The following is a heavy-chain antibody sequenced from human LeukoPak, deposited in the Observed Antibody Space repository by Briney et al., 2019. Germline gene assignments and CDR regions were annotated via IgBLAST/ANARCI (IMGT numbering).Heavy chain of an antibody. J-gene: IGHJ4*02. CDR1: GLTFSSYA. D-gene: IGHD5-24*01. CDR3: ARVPEMATTYFDY. Sequence: GGSLRLSCAASGLTFSSYAMHWVRQAPGKGLEWVAVISYDGSNKYYADSVKGRFTISRDNSKNTLYLQMNSLRAEDTAVYYCARVPEMATTYFDYWGQGTLVTVSS. CDR2: ISYDGSNK. V-gene: IGHV3-30*04.